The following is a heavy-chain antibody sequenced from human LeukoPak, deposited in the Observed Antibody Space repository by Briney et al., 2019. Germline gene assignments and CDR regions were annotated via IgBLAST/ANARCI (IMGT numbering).Heavy chain of an antibody. J-gene: IGHJ3*02. CDR2: ISYDGSNK. CDR3: AKEIYSGWYVNDAFDI. CDR1: GFTFSSYA. V-gene: IGHV3-30-3*01. D-gene: IGHD6-19*01. Sequence: GGSLRLSCAASGFTFSSYAMHWVRQAPGKGLEWVAVISYDGSNKYYADSVKGRFTISRDNSKNTLYLQMNSLRAEDTAVYYCAKEIYSGWYVNDAFDIWGQGTMVTVSS.